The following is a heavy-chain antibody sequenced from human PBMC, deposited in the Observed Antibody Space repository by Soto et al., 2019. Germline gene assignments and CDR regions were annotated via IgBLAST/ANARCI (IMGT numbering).Heavy chain of an antibody. D-gene: IGHD6-13*01. J-gene: IGHJ5*02. CDR3: ARDSSSWSRGWFDA. V-gene: IGHV1-8*01. CDR2: MNPNSGNT. CDR1: GYTFTSYD. Sequence: QVQLVQSGAEVKKPGASVKVSCKASGYTFTSYDINWVRQATGQGLEWMGWMNPNSGNTGYAQKFQGRDTMTRHNSMSTAYMELTSLRSEDTAEYYCARDSSSWSRGWFDAWGQGNMVTVSS.